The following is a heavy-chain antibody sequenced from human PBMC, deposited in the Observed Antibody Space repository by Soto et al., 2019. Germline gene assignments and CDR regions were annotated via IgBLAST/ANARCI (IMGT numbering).Heavy chain of an antibody. CDR3: ARKYYYDSSGYSLFVSSRYNWFDP. J-gene: IGHJ5*02. CDR2: ISYDGTNK. Sequence: GGSLRLSCAASGFTFSNYAMHWVRQAPGKGLEWVAVISYDGTNKYYADSVKGRFTISRDNAKNSLYLQMNSLRAEDTAVYYCARKYYYDSSGYSLFVSSRYNWFDPWGQGTLVTVSS. D-gene: IGHD3-22*01. CDR1: GFTFSNYA. V-gene: IGHV3-30-3*01.